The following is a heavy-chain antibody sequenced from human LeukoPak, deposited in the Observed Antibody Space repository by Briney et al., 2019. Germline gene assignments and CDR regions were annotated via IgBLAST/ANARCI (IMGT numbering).Heavy chain of an antibody. CDR2: IPNHGSES. CDR3: SRGDLDY. CDR1: GFTFSDYW. V-gene: IGHV3-7*01. J-gene: IGHJ4*01. D-gene: IGHD2-21*02. Sequence: PGGALRLSCAASGFTFSDYWMQWVRQAPGKGLEWVANIPNHGSESYLVDSVEGRFTISRDNGRNSLFLQMNSLTAEDTAVYYCSRGDLDYWGHGTLVIVSS.